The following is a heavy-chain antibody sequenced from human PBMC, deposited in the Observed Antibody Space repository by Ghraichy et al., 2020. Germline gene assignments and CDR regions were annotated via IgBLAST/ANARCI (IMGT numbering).Heavy chain of an antibody. CDR2: ISSSSSSI. J-gene: IGHJ4*02. V-gene: IGHV3-48*02. Sequence: GGSLRLSCAASGFTFSSYAMNWVRQAPGKGLEWVSYISSSSSSIYYADSVKGRFTISRDDAKNSLYLQMNSLRDEDTAVYYCARGRYSSSSGLGVDFDYWGQGTLVTVSS. CDR3: ARGRYSSSSGLGVDFDY. D-gene: IGHD6-6*01. CDR1: GFTFSSYA.